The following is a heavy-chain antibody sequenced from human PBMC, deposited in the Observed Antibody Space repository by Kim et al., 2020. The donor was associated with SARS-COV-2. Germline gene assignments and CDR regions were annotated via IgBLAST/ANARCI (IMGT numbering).Heavy chain of an antibody. Sequence: GGSLRLSCAASGFTFDDYAMHWVRQAPGKGLEWVSGISWNSGSIGYADSVKGRFTISRDNAKNSLYLQMNSLRAEDTALYYCAKDIKDRRGSSWSTWGQGTLVTVSS. D-gene: IGHD6-13*01. V-gene: IGHV3-9*01. CDR1: GFTFDDYA. CDR3: AKDIKDRRGSSWST. J-gene: IGHJ5*02. CDR2: ISWNSGSI.